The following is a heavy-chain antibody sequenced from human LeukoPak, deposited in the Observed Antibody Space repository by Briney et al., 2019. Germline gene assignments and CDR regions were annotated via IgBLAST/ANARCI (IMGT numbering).Heavy chain of an antibody. J-gene: IGHJ4*02. D-gene: IGHD3-22*01. CDR3: ARDREEYYYDSSGYYHDY. V-gene: IGHV3-7*01. CDR2: DGSEK. Sequence: DGSEKYYVDSVKGRFTISRDNAKNSLYLQMNSLRAEDTAVYYCARDREEYYYDSSGYYHDYWGQGTLVTVSS.